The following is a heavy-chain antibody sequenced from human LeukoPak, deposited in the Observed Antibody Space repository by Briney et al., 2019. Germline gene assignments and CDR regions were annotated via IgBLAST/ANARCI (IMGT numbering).Heavy chain of an antibody. CDR3: ARTCSGSYYSGFDY. J-gene: IGHJ4*02. CDR2: ISSSGSTI. D-gene: IGHD1-26*01. Sequence: GGSLRLSCAASGITIRNYGMTWVRQAPGRGLQWVSYISSSGSTIYYADSVKGRFTISRDNSKNTLYLQMNSLRAEDTAVYYCARTCSGSYYSGFDYWGQGTLVTVSS. CDR1: GITIRNYG. V-gene: IGHV3-48*01.